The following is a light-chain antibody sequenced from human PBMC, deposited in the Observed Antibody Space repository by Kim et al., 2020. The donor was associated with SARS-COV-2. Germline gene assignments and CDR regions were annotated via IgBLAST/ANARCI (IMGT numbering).Light chain of an antibody. Sequence: ASGGDRVTITCRASQDIRNDLGWYQQNPGRAPKRLIYGASSLQSGFPSRFSGSGSGTEFTLTISSLQPEDFATYFCLQHNSYPITFGQGTRLEIK. CDR3: LQHNSYPIT. J-gene: IGKJ5*01. CDR1: QDIRND. V-gene: IGKV1-17*01. CDR2: GAS.